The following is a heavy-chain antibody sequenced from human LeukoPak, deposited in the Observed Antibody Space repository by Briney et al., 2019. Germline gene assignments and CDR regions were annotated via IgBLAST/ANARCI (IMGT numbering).Heavy chain of an antibody. CDR1: GGTFSSYA. V-gene: IGHV1-2*02. D-gene: IGHD1-26*01. Sequence: ASVKVSCKASGGTFSSYAISWVRQAPGQGLEWMGWINPNSGGTNYAQKFQGRVTMTRDTSISTAYMELSRLRSDDTAVYYCASLLGWELLLFAFDIWGQGTMVTVSS. CDR3: ASLLGWELLLFAFDI. J-gene: IGHJ3*02. CDR2: INPNSGGT.